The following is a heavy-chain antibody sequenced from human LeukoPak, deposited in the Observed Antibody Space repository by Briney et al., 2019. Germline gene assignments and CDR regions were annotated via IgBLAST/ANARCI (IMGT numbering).Heavy chain of an antibody. V-gene: IGHV4-38-2*02. CDR2: IYHSGST. CDR1: GYSISSGYY. Sequence: PSETLSLTCTVSGYSISSGYYWGWIRQPPGKGLEWIGSIYHSGSTYYNPSLKSRVTISVDTSKNQFSLKLSSVTAADTAVYYCARGPLSDSSGWYVSLGWFDPWGQGTLVTVSS. CDR3: ARGPLSDSSGWYVSLGWFDP. D-gene: IGHD6-19*01. J-gene: IGHJ5*02.